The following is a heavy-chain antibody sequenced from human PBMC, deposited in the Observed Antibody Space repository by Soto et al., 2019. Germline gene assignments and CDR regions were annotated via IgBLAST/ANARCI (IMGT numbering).Heavy chain of an antibody. V-gene: IGHV5-51*01. D-gene: IGHD4-4*01. CDR1: GYSFNGSW. J-gene: IGHJ6*02. Sequence: PGESLKISCRGSGYSFNGSWIAWVRQMPGKGLECMGIIYPGDSDTRYSPSFQGQVTISADKSINTAYLQWSSLRASDTAIYYCAKAQYSNVYYYYYGMDVWGQGTTVTVSS. CDR3: AKAQYSNVYYYYYGMDV. CDR2: IYPGDSDT.